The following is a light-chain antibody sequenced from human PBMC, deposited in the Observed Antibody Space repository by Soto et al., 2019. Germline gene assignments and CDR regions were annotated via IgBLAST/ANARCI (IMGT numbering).Light chain of an antibody. Sequence: QSVLTQPPSASGTPGQRVTISASGSSSIIGSNTVSWYQQLPGTAPKLLIYDNDERPSGVLDRFSGSKSGTSASLAISGLQSEDEGEYYCATWDDSRNGYVFGPGTKVTVL. CDR2: DND. J-gene: IGLJ1*01. V-gene: IGLV1-44*01. CDR3: ATWDDSRNGYV. CDR1: SSIIGSNT.